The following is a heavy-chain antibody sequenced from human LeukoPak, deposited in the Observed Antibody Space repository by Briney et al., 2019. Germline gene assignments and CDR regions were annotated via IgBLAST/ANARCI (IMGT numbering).Heavy chain of an antibody. D-gene: IGHD6-13*01. CDR3: AKRVGTSWSNFDY. CDR1: GFTFSSYA. CDR2: ISSSGAST. V-gene: IGHV3-23*01. J-gene: IGHJ4*02. Sequence: GGSLRLSCAASGFTFSSYAMSWVRQAPGKGLEWVSTISSSGASTYYADSVKGRFTISRDNSKNTLCLQMNSLRAEDTAVYYCAKRVGTSWSNFDYWGQGTLVTLSS.